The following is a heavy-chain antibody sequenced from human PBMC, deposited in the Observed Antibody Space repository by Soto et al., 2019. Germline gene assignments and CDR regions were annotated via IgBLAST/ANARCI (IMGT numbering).Heavy chain of an antibody. D-gene: IGHD2-2*01. CDR1: GGSISSGDYY. J-gene: IGHJ5*02. V-gene: IGHV4-30-4*01. CDR3: ARQNPPAARYNWFDP. CDR2: IYYSGST. Sequence: SETLSLTCTVSGGSISSGDYYWSWIRQPPGKGLEWIGYIYYSGSTYYNPSLKSRVTISVDTSKNQFSLKLSSVTAADTAVYYCARQNPPAARYNWFDPWGQGTLVTVSS.